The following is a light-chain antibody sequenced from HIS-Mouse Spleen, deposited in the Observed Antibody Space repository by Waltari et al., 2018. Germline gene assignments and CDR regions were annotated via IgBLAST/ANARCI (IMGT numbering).Light chain of an antibody. CDR2: EDN. V-gene: IGLV6-57*02. CDR3: QSYDSSNQV. CDR1: SGSIASNY. J-gene: IGLJ2*01. Sequence: NFMLTQPHSVSESPGKTVTISCTGSSGSIASNYVQWYQQRPCSAPTTVIYEDNQRPSGVPDRFSGSIDSSSNSASLTISGLKTEDEADYYCQSYDSSNQVFGGGTKLTVL.